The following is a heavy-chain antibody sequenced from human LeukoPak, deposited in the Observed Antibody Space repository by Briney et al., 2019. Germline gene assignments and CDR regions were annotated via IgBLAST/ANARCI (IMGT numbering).Heavy chain of an antibody. CDR2: FYYTGDT. CDR1: GGSITTSSFY. Sequence: PSETLSLTCNVSGGSITTSSFYWGWIRRTPGKGLEWIGTFYYTGDTYYNRSLKSRATIAVDTSKDQFFLALSSVTAADTAVYYCVRAVGAVADPGDWFDPWGPGTLVTVSS. D-gene: IGHD6-19*01. V-gene: IGHV4-39*01. CDR3: VRAVGAVADPGDWFDP. J-gene: IGHJ5*02.